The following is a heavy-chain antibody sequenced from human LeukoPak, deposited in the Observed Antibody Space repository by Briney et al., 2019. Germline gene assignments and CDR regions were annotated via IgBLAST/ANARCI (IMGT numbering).Heavy chain of an antibody. V-gene: IGHV3-11*01. CDR1: GGSFSGYY. D-gene: IGHD3-22*01. J-gene: IGHJ4*02. CDR3: ARDPELGLAYYYDSSGYY. CDR2: ISSSGSTI. Sequence: LSLTCAVYGGSFSGYYMSWIRQAPGKGLEWVSYISSSGSTIYYADSVKGRFTISRDNAKNSLYLQMNSLRAEDTAVYYCARDPELGLAYYYDSSGYYWGQGTLVTVSS.